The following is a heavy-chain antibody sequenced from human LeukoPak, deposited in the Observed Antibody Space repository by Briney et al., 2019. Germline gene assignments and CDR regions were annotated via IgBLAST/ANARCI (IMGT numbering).Heavy chain of an antibody. CDR2: IIPILGIA. V-gene: IGHV1-69*04. D-gene: IGHD2-2*01. J-gene: IGHJ5*02. Sequence: SVKVSCKASGGTFSSYAISWVRQAPGQGLDWMGRIIPILGIANYAQKFQGRVTITADKSTSTAYMELSSLRSEDTAVYYCARDCGYQLLAGGHNWFDPWGQGTLVTVSS. CDR3: ARDCGYQLLAGGHNWFDP. CDR1: GGTFSSYA.